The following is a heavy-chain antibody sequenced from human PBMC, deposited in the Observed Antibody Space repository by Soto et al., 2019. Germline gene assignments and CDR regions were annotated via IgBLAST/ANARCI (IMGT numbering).Heavy chain of an antibody. Sequence: ASVKVSCKASGYIFANHYIHWVRQAPGQGLEWMGIINPSGGSTNYLQKFQGRVTMTRDTSTSTVYMELSSLRSEDTAVYFCERFDYYHGRGFYYDYWCQAILVTVS. V-gene: IGHV1-46*01. D-gene: IGHD3-22*01. CDR3: ERFDYYHGRGFYYDY. J-gene: IGHJ4*02. CDR2: INPSGGST. CDR1: GYIFANHY.